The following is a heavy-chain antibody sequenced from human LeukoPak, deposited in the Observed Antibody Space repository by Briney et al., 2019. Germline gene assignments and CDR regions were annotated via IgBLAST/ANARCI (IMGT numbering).Heavy chain of an antibody. D-gene: IGHD6-13*01. V-gene: IGHV3-49*04. CDR1: GFTFGDYA. CDR3: TRDHHSSSWFPYYFDY. J-gene: IGHJ4*02. Sequence: GGSLRLSCTASGFTFGDYAMSWVRQAPGKGLEWVGFIRSKAYGGTTEYAASVKGRFTISRDDSKSFAYLQMNSLKTEDTAVYYCTRDHHSSSWFPYYFDYWGQGTLVTVSS. CDR2: IRSKAYGGTT.